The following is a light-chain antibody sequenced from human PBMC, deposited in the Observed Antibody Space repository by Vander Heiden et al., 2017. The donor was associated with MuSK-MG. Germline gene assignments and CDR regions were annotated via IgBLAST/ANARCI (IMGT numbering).Light chain of an antibody. V-gene: IGKV3-15*01. CDR1: QSVSSN. J-gene: IGKJ2*01. CDR2: GAS. Sequence: EIVMTQSPATLSVSPGERATLSCRASQSVSSNLAWYQQKPGQAPRLLIYGASTRATGIPARFSGSGYGKEFTLTISSRQSEDFAVYYCQQHNNWPPYTFGQGTKMDIK. CDR3: QQHNNWPPYT.